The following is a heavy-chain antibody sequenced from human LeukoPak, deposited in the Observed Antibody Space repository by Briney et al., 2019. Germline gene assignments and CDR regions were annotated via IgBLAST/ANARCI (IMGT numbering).Heavy chain of an antibody. J-gene: IGHJ5*02. D-gene: IGHD3-10*01. V-gene: IGHV1-69*13. CDR1: GGTFSSYA. CDR3: ARERGVTYYYGSGTHKDYANWFDP. Sequence: GASVKVSCRASGGTFSSYAISWVRQAPGQGFEWMGGIIPSLATANYAQKFRGRVTITADESTSTVYMELSSLRSEDTAVYYCARERGVTYYYGSGTHKDYANWFDPWSQGTLVTVSS. CDR2: IIPSLATA.